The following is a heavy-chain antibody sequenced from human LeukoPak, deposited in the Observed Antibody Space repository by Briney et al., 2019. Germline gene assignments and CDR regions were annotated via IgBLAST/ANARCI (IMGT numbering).Heavy chain of an antibody. CDR2: IYSGGST. D-gene: IGHD3-10*01. V-gene: IGHV3-66*01. J-gene: IGHJ4*02. Sequence: PGGSLRLSCAASGFTVSSNYMSWVRQAPGKGLEWVSVIYSGGSTYYADSVKGRFTISRDNSKNTLYLQMNSLRAEDTAVYYCARVGPNYYGSGSYYMGADYWGQGTLVTVSS. CDR1: GFTVSSNY. CDR3: ARVGPNYYGSGSYYMGADY.